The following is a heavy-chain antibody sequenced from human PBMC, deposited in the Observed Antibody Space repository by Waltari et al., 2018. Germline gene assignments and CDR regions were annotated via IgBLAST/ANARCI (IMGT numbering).Heavy chain of an antibody. D-gene: IGHD6-6*01. CDR1: GYTLTSYD. Sequence: QVQLVQSGAEGKKPGASVKVSGKASGYTLTSYDLNWGRQATGQGLEWMGWMNPNSGNTGYAQKFQGRVTITRNTSISTAYMELSSLRSEDTAVYYCARGYSSYDYWGQGTLVTVSS. CDR3: ARGYSSYDY. V-gene: IGHV1-8*03. CDR2: MNPNSGNT. J-gene: IGHJ4*02.